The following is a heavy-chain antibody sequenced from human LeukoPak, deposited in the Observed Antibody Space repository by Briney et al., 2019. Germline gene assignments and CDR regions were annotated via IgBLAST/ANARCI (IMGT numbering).Heavy chain of an antibody. J-gene: IGHJ4*02. CDR3: AKGLYSGSYYPLDY. D-gene: IGHD1-26*01. V-gene: IGHV3-9*03. CDR2: ISWNSGNI. CDR1: GFTFDDYA. Sequence: GGSLRLSCAASGFTFDDYAMHWVRQAPGKGLEWVSGISWNSGNIGYADSVGGRFTISRDNAKNSLYLQMNSLRAEDMALYYCAKGLYSGSYYPLDYWGQGTLVTVSS.